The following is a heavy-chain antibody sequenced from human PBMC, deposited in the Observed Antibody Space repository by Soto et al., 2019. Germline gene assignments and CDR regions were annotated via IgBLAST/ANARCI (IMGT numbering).Heavy chain of an antibody. CDR3: ARHRDAFSSTFDY. CDR2: LYSGGST. CDR1: GFTVSTNY. V-gene: IGHV3-53*02. D-gene: IGHD3-3*02. Sequence: EVQLVETGGGLIKPGGSLRLSCAVSGFTVSTNYMSWVRQAPGKGLEWVSALYSGGSTYYADSVKGRFTISRDNSKNTLHLQMNSLRAEDTALYYCARHRDAFSSTFDYWGQGTLVTVSS. J-gene: IGHJ4*02.